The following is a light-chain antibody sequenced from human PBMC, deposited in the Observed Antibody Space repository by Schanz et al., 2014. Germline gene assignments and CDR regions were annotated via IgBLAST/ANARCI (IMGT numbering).Light chain of an antibody. CDR2: DVS. CDR3: SSHTSSNTWV. V-gene: IGLV2-14*03. Sequence: QSALTQPASVSGSPGQSITISCTGSSSDVGAYNYVSWYQQHPGNAPKVIIYDVSDRPSGISNHFSGSKSGNTASLTVSGLQAEDEADYYCSSHTSSNTWVFGGGTKLTV. J-gene: IGLJ3*02. CDR1: SSDVGAYNY.